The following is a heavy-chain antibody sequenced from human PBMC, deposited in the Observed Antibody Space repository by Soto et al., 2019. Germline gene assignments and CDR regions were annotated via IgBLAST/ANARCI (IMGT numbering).Heavy chain of an antibody. Sequence: ASVKVSCKASGYTFTSYTISWVRQAPGQGLEWVGWIGPSSGNTDSARSLQGRVTMTTDTSTRTAYMELRSLRSDDTAVYYCATDTGNFFDYWGQGTLVTVSS. J-gene: IGHJ4*02. CDR3: ATDTGNFFDY. V-gene: IGHV1-18*01. CDR2: IGPSSGNT. CDR1: GYTFTSYT.